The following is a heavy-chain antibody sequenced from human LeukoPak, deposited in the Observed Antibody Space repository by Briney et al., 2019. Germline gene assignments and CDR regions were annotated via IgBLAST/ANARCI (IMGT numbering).Heavy chain of an antibody. CDR1: GYTFRGNY. V-gene: IGHV1-2*02. J-gene: IGHJ4*02. CDR3: ARDPSSVTLYFFDY. D-gene: IGHD4-11*01. Sequence: ASVKVSCKASGYTFRGNYIHWLRQAPGQGLGWMGWIDANNGDTKSAQKFQGRVAMSRDTSISTAYMDLSSLSPDDAAVYYCARDPSSVTLYFFDYWGQGTLVTVSS. CDR2: IDANNGDT.